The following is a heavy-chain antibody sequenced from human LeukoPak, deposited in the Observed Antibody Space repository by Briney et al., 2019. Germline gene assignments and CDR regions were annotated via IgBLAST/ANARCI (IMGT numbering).Heavy chain of an antibody. Sequence: SETLSLTCAVYGGSFSGYYWSWIRQPPGKGLEWIGEINHSGSTNYNPSLKSRVTISVDTSENQFSLKLSSVTAADTAVYYCARGITRDGYPNDYWGQGTLVTVSS. CDR1: GGSFSGYY. D-gene: IGHD5-24*01. J-gene: IGHJ4*02. V-gene: IGHV4-34*01. CDR2: INHSGST. CDR3: ARGITRDGYPNDY.